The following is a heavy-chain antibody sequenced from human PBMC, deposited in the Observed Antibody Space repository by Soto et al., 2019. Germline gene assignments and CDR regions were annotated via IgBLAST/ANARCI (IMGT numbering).Heavy chain of an antibody. D-gene: IGHD2-2*01. J-gene: IGHJ4*02. CDR1: GFTFSSYS. CDR3: ARRHCSSSSCPSNYRYFDY. CDR2: ISGSGGST. V-gene: IGHV3-23*01. Sequence: EVQLLESGGVLVQPGESLRLSCAASGFTFSSYSMSWVRQAPGKGLEWVSSISGSGGSTYYTDSVKGRFTISRDNSKNTLYLQMNSLRAEDTAVYYCARRHCSSSSCPSNYRYFDYWGQGTLVTVSS.